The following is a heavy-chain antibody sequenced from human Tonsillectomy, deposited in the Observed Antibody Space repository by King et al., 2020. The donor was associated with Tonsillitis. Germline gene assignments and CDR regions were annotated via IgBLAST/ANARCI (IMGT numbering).Heavy chain of an antibody. CDR3: ARQVLASSWDY. D-gene: IGHD6-13*01. V-gene: IGHV4-39*01. J-gene: IGHJ4*02. CDR1: GGSISSSSYY. CDR2: IYYIGGT. Sequence: QLQESGPGLVKPSETLSLPCTVSGGSISSSSYYWGWIRQPPGKGLEWIGRIYYIGGTYYNPSLKIRVTISVDTSKNQFSLKLSSVTAADTAVYYCARQVLASSWDYWGQGTLVTVSS.